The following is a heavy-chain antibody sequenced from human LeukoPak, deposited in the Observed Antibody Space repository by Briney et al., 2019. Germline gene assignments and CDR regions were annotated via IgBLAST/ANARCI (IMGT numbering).Heavy chain of an antibody. CDR2: IYTSGST. J-gene: IGHJ2*01. CDR3: ARAYYDTSGYPGWYFDL. Sequence: SETLSLTCTVSGGSISSYYWSWIRQPAGKGLQWIGRIYTSGSTNYNPSLKSRVTMSVDTSKNQFSLKLTSLTAADTAVYYCARAYYDTSGYPGWYFDLWGRGTLVTVSS. V-gene: IGHV4-4*07. CDR1: GGSISSYY. D-gene: IGHD3-22*01.